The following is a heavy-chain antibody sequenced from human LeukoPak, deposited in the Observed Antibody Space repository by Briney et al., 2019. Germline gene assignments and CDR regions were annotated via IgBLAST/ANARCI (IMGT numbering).Heavy chain of an antibody. CDR3: ARANPYSPFDY. Sequence: GGSLRLSCAASGFTLSSYWMHWVRQAPGKRLVWVSRFNSDGSSTSHADFVKGRFTISRDNAKNTLYLQMNSLRAEDTAVYYCARANPYSPFDYWGQGTLVTVSS. J-gene: IGHJ4*02. D-gene: IGHD1-14*01. V-gene: IGHV3-74*01. CDR2: FNSDGSST. CDR1: GFTLSSYW.